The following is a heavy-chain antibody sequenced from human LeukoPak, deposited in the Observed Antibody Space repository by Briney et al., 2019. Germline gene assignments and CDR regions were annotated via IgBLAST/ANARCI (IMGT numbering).Heavy chain of an antibody. J-gene: IGHJ4*02. D-gene: IGHD3-22*01. V-gene: IGHV4-4*02. CDR2: IYHSGTT. CDR3: ARLTTRRGYYDSSGYTRSINFPFDY. CDR1: NGSISSTNW. Sequence: SGTLSLTCAVSNGSISSTNWWSWVRQSPGKGLEYIGEIYHSGTTNYNPSLKSRVTISVDTSKNQFSLKLSSVTAADTAVYYCARLTTRRGYYDSSGYTRSINFPFDYWGQGTLVTVSS.